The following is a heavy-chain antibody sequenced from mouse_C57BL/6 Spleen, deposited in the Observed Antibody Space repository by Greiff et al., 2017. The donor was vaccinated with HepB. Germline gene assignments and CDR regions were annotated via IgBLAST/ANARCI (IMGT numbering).Heavy chain of an antibody. Sequence: VQLQQPGAELVKPGASVKLSCKASGYTFTSYWMHWVKQRPGQGLEWIGMIHPNSGSTNYNEKFKSKATLTVDKSSSTAYMQLSSLTSEDSAVYYCARRGGDPSGFDYWGQGTTLTVSS. V-gene: IGHV1-64*01. J-gene: IGHJ2*01. CDR2: IHPNSGST. CDR3: ARRGGDPSGFDY. CDR1: GYTFTSYW. D-gene: IGHD2-13*01.